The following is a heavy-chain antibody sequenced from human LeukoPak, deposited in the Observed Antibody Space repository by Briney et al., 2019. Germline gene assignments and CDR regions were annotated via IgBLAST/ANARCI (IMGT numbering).Heavy chain of an antibody. CDR3: ARDRWDSSGYNSDWFDP. J-gene: IGHJ5*02. Sequence: GGSLRLSCAASGFTFDDHGMTWVRQVPGKGLERVSSISSSSSYIYYTDSVKGRFTISRDNAKNSLYLQMNSLRAEDTAVYYCARDRWDSSGYNSDWFDPWGQGTLVTASS. CDR2: ISSSSSYI. D-gene: IGHD3-22*01. CDR1: GFTFDDHG. V-gene: IGHV3-21*01.